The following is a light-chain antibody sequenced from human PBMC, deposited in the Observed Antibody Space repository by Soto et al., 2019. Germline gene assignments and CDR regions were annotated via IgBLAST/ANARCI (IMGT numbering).Light chain of an antibody. V-gene: IGKV3-20*01. CDR2: GVS. CDR1: QRVSSSS. Sequence: PGERVALSCRASQRVSSSSLAWYQHKPGQSPRLLIFGVSSRATDIPDRFSGSGSGTDFTLTISRLEPEDCAVYYCQQYDDSPITFGQGTRLE. J-gene: IGKJ5*01. CDR3: QQYDDSPIT.